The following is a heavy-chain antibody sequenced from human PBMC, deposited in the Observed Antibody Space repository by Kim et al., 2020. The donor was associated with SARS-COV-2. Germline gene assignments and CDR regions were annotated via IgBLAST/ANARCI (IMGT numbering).Heavy chain of an antibody. D-gene: IGHD3-10*01. Sequence: SETLSLTCAVYGGSFSGYYWSWIRQPPGKGLEWIGEINHSGSTNYNPSLKSRVTISVDTSKNQFSLKLSSVTAADTAVYYCARGRHGYGSGRYYFDYWG. CDR2: INHSGST. V-gene: IGHV4-34*01. CDR1: GGSFSGYY. J-gene: IGHJ4*01. CDR3: ARGRHGYGSGRYYFDY.